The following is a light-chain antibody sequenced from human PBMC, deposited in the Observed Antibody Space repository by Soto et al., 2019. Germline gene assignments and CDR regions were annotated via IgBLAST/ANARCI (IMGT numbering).Light chain of an antibody. V-gene: IGKV1-5*01. J-gene: IGKJ2*01. CDR1: QSISSW. CDR3: QESYSTPRA. CDR2: DAS. Sequence: DIQMTQSPSTLSASVGDRVTITCRASQSISSWLAWYQQKPGKAPKLLIYDASSLESGVPSRFSGSGSGTEFTRTISSLQPEDFATYYCQESYSTPRAFGQGTKLEIK.